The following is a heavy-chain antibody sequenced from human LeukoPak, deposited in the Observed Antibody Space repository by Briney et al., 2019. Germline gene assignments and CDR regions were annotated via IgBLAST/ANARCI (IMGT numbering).Heavy chain of an antibody. V-gene: IGHV3-23*01. CDR3: AKAGGGAWGDDSSGYYHGRILGRLIGYSFDY. CDR2: ISGSGGST. Sequence: GGSLRLSCAASGFTFSSYAMSWVRQAPGKGLEWVSAISGSGGSTYYADSVKGRFTISRDNSKNTLYLQMNSLRAEDTAVYYCAKAGGGAWGDDSSGYYHGRILGRLIGYSFDYWGQGTLVTVSS. CDR1: GFTFSSYA. D-gene: IGHD3-22*01. J-gene: IGHJ4*02.